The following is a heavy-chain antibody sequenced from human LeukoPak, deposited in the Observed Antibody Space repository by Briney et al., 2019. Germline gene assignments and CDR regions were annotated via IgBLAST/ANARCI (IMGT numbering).Heavy chain of an antibody. D-gene: IGHD6-13*01. CDR2: ISSSSSTI. V-gene: IGHV3-48*01. J-gene: IGHJ4*02. CDR1: GFTFSSYA. Sequence: GGSLRLSCAASGFTFSSYAMSWVRQAPGKGLEWVSYISSSSSTIYYADSVKGRFTISRDNAKNSLYLQMNSLRAEDTAVYYCARDLEYSSSWYIPLFDYWGQGTLVTVSS. CDR3: ARDLEYSSSWYIPLFDY.